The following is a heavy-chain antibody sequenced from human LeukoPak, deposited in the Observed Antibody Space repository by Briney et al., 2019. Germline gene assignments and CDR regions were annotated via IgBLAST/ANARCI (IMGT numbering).Heavy chain of an antibody. CDR2: IRGKAYAGTT. Sequence: GGSLRLSCTASGASFGDDALTWVRQAPGRGLEWVSFIRGKAYAGTTEYATSVKGRFTISRDDSKNIAYLQMNNLKTEDTAVYYCTTTGKHYDSSGYYYLYYFDYWGQGTLVTVSS. CDR1: GASFGDDA. V-gene: IGHV3-49*04. J-gene: IGHJ4*02. D-gene: IGHD3-22*01. CDR3: TTTGKHYDSSGYYYLYYFDY.